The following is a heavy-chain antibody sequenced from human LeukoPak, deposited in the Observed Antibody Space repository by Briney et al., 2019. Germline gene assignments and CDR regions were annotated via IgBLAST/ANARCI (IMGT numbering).Heavy chain of an antibody. D-gene: IGHD2-2*01. V-gene: IGHV4-30-4*08. J-gene: IGHJ6*03. Sequence: TSETLSLTCTVSGGSISSGDYYWSWIRQPPGKGLEWIGYIYYSGSTYYNPSLKSRVTISVDTSKNQFSLKLSSVTAADTAVYYCARDPINRSTSAYYYYMDVWGKGTTVTVSS. CDR3: ARDPINRSTSAYYYYMDV. CDR2: IYYSGST. CDR1: GGSISSGDYY.